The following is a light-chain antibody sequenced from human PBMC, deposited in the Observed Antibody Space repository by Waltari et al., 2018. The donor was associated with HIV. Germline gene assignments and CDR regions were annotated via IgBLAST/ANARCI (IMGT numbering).Light chain of an antibody. CDR3: QQYYSTPT. CDR2: AGS. V-gene: IGKV4-1*01. J-gene: IGKJ5*01. CDR1: SSVLSTSNNVNY. Sequence: TQFQASLSLSLGERAAIHCSSQSSVLSTSNNVNYFAWYQERKGHPPRLLCSAGSRRASGVPARCSATGSRTDFTLTIDNLQADDVGSYFCQQYYSTPTFGRGTRL.